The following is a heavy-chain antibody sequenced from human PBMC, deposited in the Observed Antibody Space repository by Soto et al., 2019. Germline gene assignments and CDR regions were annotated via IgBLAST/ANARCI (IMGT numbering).Heavy chain of an antibody. V-gene: IGHV3-30*18. Sequence: QVQLVESGGGVVQPGRSLRLSCAASGFTFSSYGMHWVRQAPGKGLEWVAVISYDGSNEYYADSVKGRFTISRDNSKNTLYLQMNSLRAEDTAVYYCAKDPYSELWNAGGYYYYYGMDVWGQGTTVTVSS. CDR1: GFTFSSYG. CDR2: ISYDGSNE. J-gene: IGHJ6*02. CDR3: AKDPYSELWNAGGYYYYYGMDV. D-gene: IGHD1-1*01.